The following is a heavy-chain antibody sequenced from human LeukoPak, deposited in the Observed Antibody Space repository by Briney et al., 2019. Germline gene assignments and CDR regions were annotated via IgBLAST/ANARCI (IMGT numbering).Heavy chain of an antibody. V-gene: IGHV1-46*01. Sequence: ASVKVSCKASGYTFTSYYMHWVRQAPGQGLEWMGIINPGDGGTSYAQKFQGRVTMTRDTSTSTAYMELSSLRSEDTAVYYCARGCLNRQTGAKPFGYWGTRTLVTVSS. CDR3: ARGCLNRQTGAKPFGY. J-gene: IGHJ4*02. D-gene: IGHD1-14*01. CDR2: INPGDGGT. CDR1: GYTFTSYY.